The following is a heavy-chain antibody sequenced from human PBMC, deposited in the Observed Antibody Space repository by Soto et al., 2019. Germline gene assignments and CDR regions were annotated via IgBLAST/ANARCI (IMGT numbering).Heavy chain of an antibody. V-gene: IGHV3-33*01. CDR2: IWYDGSNK. Sequence: QVQLVESGGGVVQPGRSLRLSCAASGFTFSSYGMHWVRQAPGKGLEWVAVIWYDGSNKYYADSVKGRFTISRDNSKNTLYLQMNSLRAEDTAVYYCARDPAVAGYYFDFWGQGNMVTVSS. CDR1: GFTFSSYG. CDR3: ARDPAVAGYYFDF. J-gene: IGHJ4*02. D-gene: IGHD6-19*01.